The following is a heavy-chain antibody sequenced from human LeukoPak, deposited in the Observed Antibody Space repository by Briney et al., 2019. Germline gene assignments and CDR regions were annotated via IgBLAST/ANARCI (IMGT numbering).Heavy chain of an antibody. J-gene: IGHJ4*02. Sequence: ASVKVSCKASGYIFTSYHIHWVRQAPGQGLEWMGIINPSGGSTNYAQKFQGRVTMTRDTSTSTVYMELSSLRSEDTAVYYCASGRYSSSWYFDYWGQGTLVTVSS. V-gene: IGHV1-46*01. CDR2: INPSGGST. CDR1: GYIFTSYH. D-gene: IGHD6-13*01. CDR3: ASGRYSSSWYFDY.